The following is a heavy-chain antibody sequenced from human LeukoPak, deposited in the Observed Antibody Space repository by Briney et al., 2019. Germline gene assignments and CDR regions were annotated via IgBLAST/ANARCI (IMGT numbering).Heavy chain of an antibody. Sequence: PGGSLRLSCAASGFTFSSYAMHWVRQAPGKGLKWVAVISYDGSNKYYADSVKGRFTISRDNSKNTLYLQMNSLRAEDTAVYYCARGMTTKSGSSDYWGQGTLVTVSS. CDR2: ISYDGSNK. J-gene: IGHJ4*02. D-gene: IGHD4-11*01. CDR3: ARGMTTKSGSSDY. V-gene: IGHV3-30*04. CDR1: GFTFSSYA.